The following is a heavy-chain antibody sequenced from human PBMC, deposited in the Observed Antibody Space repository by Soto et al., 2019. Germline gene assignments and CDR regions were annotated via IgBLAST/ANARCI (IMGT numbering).Heavy chain of an antibody. Sequence: PGGSLRLSCAASGFPFSSTDMTWVRQAPGKGLEWVSTIDGSGGTTYYADSVKGRFTISRDNSINTVFLQMNSLRADDTALYFCAKNSGWFNTWGQGALVTV. V-gene: IGHV3-23*01. J-gene: IGHJ5*02. CDR2: IDGSGGTT. CDR1: GFPFSSTD. D-gene: IGHD3-10*01. CDR3: AKNSGWFNT.